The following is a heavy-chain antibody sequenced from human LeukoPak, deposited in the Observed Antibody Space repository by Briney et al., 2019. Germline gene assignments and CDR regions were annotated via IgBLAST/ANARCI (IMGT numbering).Heavy chain of an antibody. CDR2: VNPGGSST. CDR1: GFTFSSDW. V-gene: IGHV3-74*01. J-gene: IGHJ4*02. D-gene: IGHD4-11*01. CDR3: ARSNQADDY. Sequence: GGSLRLSCAAAGFTFSSDWMHWVRQVPGKGLVWVSRVNPGGSSTAYADSVKGRFSISRDNARNTLYLQMNSLRDEDTAVYYCARSNQADDYWGQGTLVTVSS.